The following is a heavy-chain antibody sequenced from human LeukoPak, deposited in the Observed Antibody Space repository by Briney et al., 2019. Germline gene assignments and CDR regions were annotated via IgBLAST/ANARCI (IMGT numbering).Heavy chain of an antibody. V-gene: IGHV3-74*01. D-gene: IGHD6-6*01. Sequence: GSLRLSCAASGFTFSTYWMHWVRQAPGKGLVWVSHINIDESNTSYADSAKGRFTISRDNAKNTLYLQMNNLRAEDTAVYFCARLWDSSSSRHFDYWGQGTLVTVSS. J-gene: IGHJ4*02. CDR3: ARLWDSSSSRHFDY. CDR1: GFTFSTYW. CDR2: INIDESNT.